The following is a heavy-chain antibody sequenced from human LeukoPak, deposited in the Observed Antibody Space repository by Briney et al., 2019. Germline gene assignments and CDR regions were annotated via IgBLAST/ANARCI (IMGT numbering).Heavy chain of an antibody. CDR3: ATDLDIAVADTIFDY. CDR1: GYTLTELS. Sequence: ASVKVSCKVSGYTLTELSMHWVRQAPGKGLEWMGGFDPEDGETIYAQKFQGRVTMTEDTSTDTAYMELSSLRSEDTAVYYCATDLDIAVADTIFDYWGQGTLVTVSS. V-gene: IGHV1-24*01. D-gene: IGHD6-19*01. J-gene: IGHJ4*02. CDR2: FDPEDGET.